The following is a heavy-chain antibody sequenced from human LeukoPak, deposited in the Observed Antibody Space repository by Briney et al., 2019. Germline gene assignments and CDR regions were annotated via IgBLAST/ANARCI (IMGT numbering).Heavy chain of an antibody. CDR2: FDPEDGET. Sequence: GASVKVSCKVSGYTLTELSMHWVRQAPGKGLEWMGGFDPEDGETIYAQKFQGRVTMTEDTSTDTAYIELSSLRSEDTAVYYCATDSRIAARFFDIWGQGTMVTVSS. J-gene: IGHJ3*02. CDR3: ATDSRIAARFFDI. D-gene: IGHD6-6*01. CDR1: GYTLTELS. V-gene: IGHV1-24*01.